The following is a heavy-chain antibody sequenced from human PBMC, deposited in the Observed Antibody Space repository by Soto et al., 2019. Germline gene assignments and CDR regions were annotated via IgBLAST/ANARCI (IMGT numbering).Heavy chain of an antibody. D-gene: IGHD6-13*01. V-gene: IGHV2-5*01. CDR1: GFALSTRGVG. CDR2: IYWHDEK. Sequence: QITLKESGPTLVKPTQTLTLTCTCSGFALSTRGVGVGWIRQPPGKALEWLALIYWHDEKRYNPSLKSRLTITKDTSKNRVVLTMTNVDPVDTGTYYCAHRHPSAVGTDRYCFGSWGQGSLVTVSS. CDR3: AHRHPSAVGTDRYCFGS. J-gene: IGHJ5*01.